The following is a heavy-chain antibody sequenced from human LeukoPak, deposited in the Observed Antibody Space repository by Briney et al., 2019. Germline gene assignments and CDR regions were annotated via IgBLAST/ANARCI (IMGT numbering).Heavy chain of an antibody. CDR2: INYSGRT. J-gene: IGHJ4*02. Sequence: KTSETLSLTCTVSGGSISSYYWSWIRQPPGKGLEWIGYINYSGRTDYNPSLKSRVTMSVDTAKNQISLKLSSVTAADTAVYYCARVGYSDYEGWGQGTLVTVSS. CDR1: GGSISSYY. CDR3: ARVGYSDYEG. D-gene: IGHD5-12*01. V-gene: IGHV4-59*01.